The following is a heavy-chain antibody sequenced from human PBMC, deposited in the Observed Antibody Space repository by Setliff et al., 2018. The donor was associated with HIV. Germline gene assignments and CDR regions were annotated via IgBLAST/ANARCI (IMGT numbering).Heavy chain of an antibody. CDR2: INPSGGNT. Sequence: ASVKVSCKASGYTFTHYYIQWVRQAPGRGLEWMGVINPSGGNTRYAQQFQGRVTMTRDTSTSTVYMELSSLRSEDTAVYYCARDSVPGYDNSGPWYYYYYMDVWGKGITVTVSS. CDR1: GYTFTHYY. D-gene: IGHD3-22*01. V-gene: IGHV1-46*01. CDR3: ARDSVPGYDNSGPWYYYYYMDV. J-gene: IGHJ6*03.